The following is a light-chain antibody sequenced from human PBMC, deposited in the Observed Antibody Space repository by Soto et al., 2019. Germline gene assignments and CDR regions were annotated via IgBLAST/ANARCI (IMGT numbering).Light chain of an antibody. J-gene: IGKJ1*01. CDR2: DAS. Sequence: DIQLTQSRSTLSASVGDSVTLTCRASQGIRNDLGWYQQKPGKAPKRLIYDASTLESGVPSRFSGSGSGTEFTLTISTLQPDDFATYYCQQYNTYTWTFGQGTKVDIK. CDR3: QQYNTYTWT. V-gene: IGKV1-17*01. CDR1: QGIRND.